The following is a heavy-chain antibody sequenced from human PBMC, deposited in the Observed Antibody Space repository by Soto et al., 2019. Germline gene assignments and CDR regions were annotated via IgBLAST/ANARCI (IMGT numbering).Heavy chain of an antibody. CDR3: ARDLLTGTTDYYYYYGMDV. CDR1: GYTFTSYY. V-gene: IGHV1-46*01. CDR2: INPSGGST. Sequence: GASVKVSCKASGYTFTSYYMHWVRQAPGQGLEWMGIINPSGGSTSYAQKFQGRVTMTRDTSTSTVYMELGSLRSEDTAVYYCARDLLTGTTDYYYYYGMDVWGQGTTVTVSS. J-gene: IGHJ6*02. D-gene: IGHD1-20*01.